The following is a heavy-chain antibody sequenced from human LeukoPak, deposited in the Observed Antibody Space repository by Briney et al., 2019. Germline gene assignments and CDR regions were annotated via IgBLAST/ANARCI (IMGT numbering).Heavy chain of an antibody. CDR3: AREVIVVVPAASRWFDP. J-gene: IGHJ5*02. CDR1: GGSISSGGYY. D-gene: IGHD2-2*01. Sequence: SETLSLTCTVSGGSISSGGYYWSWIRQHPGKGLEWIGYIYYSGSTYYNPSPKSRVTISVDTSKNQFSLKLSSVTAADTAVYYCAREVIVVVPAASRWFDPWAQGTLVTVSS. CDR2: IYYSGST. V-gene: IGHV4-31*03.